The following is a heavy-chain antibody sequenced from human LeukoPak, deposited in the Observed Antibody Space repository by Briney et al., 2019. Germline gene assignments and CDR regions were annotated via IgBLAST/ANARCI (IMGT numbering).Heavy chain of an antibody. J-gene: IGHJ6*03. CDR1: GGSISSYY. Sequence: SETLSLTCTVSGGSISSYYWSWIRQPPGKGLEWIGYIYYSGSTNYNPSLKSRVTISVDTSKNQFSLKLSSVTAADTAVYYCARHPPSYYDFWSGYYDITPYYYYYMDVWGKGTTVTVSS. V-gene: IGHV4-59*01. CDR2: IYYSGST. D-gene: IGHD3-3*01. CDR3: ARHPPSYYDFWSGYYDITPYYYYYMDV.